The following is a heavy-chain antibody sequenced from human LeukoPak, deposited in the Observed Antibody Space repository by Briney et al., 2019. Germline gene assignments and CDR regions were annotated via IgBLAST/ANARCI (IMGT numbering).Heavy chain of an antibody. CDR3: AKDRWRWLQVGYFDY. CDR1: GFTFSSYG. Sequence: GESLRLSCAASGFTFSSYGMHWVRQAPGKGLEWLAVIWYDGSNKYYADSVKGRFTISRDNSKNTLYLQMNSLRAEDTAVYYCAKDRWRWLQVGYFDYWGQGTLVTVSS. CDR2: IWYDGSNK. V-gene: IGHV3-33*06. D-gene: IGHD5-24*01. J-gene: IGHJ4*02.